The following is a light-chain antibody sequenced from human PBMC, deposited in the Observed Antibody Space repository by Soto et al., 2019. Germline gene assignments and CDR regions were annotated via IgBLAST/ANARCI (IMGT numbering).Light chain of an antibody. Sequence: QSVLTQPPSASGTPGQRVTISCSGSSSNIGSNTVNWYQQLPGTAPKLLIHGNNQRPSGVPDRFSGSKSGTSASLAISGLQSEDEADSYCAAWDDSLNGWVFGGGTKLTVL. CDR2: GNN. CDR3: AAWDDSLNGWV. J-gene: IGLJ2*01. V-gene: IGLV1-44*01. CDR1: SSNIGSNT.